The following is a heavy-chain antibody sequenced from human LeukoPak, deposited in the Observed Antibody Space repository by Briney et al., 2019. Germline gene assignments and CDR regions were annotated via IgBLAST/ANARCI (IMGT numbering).Heavy chain of an antibody. Sequence: GGSLRLSCAASRFAFDNFAMSWVRQAPGKGLKWVATVNDNGAATFYADSVKGRFTISRDNSYNTVSLQMNGLRDDDTGVYYCAKGLKTGVGPYMGYHYHMDVWGKGATVTVSS. V-gene: IGHV3-23*01. CDR1: RFAFDNFA. D-gene: IGHD3-16*01. CDR3: AKGLKTGVGPYMGYHYHMDV. J-gene: IGHJ6*03. CDR2: VNDNGAAT.